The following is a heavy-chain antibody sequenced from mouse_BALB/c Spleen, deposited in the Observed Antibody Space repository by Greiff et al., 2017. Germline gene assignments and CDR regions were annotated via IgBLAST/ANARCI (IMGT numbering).Heavy chain of an antibody. CDR1: GFTFSSYA. CDR2: ISSGGST. V-gene: IGHV5-6-5*01. J-gene: IGHJ3*01. CDR3: ARGYYYGSGAY. D-gene: IGHD1-1*01. Sequence: EVKVVESGGGLVKPGGSLKLSCAASGFTFSSYAMSWVRQTPEKRLEWVASISSGGSTYYPDSVKGRFTISRDNARNILYLQMSRLRSEDTAMYYCARGYYYGSGAYWGQGTLVTVSA.